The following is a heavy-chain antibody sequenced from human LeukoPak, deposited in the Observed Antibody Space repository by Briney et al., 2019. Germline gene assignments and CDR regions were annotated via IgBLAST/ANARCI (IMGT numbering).Heavy chain of an antibody. V-gene: IGHV4-39*07. D-gene: IGHD2-15*01. J-gene: IGHJ6*03. CDR1: GGSISTSNYY. CDR3: ARGYCSGGSCYQPYYYYMDV. CDR2: INHSGST. Sequence: SETLSLTCTVSGGSISTSNYYWGWIRQPPGKGLEWIGEINHSGSTNYNPSLKSRVTISVDTSKNQFSLKLSSVTAADTAVYYCARGYCSGGSCYQPYYYYMDVWGKGTTVTISS.